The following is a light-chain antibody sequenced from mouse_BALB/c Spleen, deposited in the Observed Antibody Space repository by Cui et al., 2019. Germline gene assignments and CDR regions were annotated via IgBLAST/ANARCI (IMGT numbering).Light chain of an antibody. CDR2: GTS. Sequence: EIVLTQFPSTMAESTGEKMTITCSPSSSVSSNYLHWFQQKPGCSLKLLIYGTSTLASGVPARFSGSGSGSSYSLTIGTLEAEDVATYYCQQDSSIPLTFGAGTKLELK. J-gene: IGKJ5*01. V-gene: IGKV4-91*01. CDR3: QQDSSIPLT. CDR1: SSVSSNY.